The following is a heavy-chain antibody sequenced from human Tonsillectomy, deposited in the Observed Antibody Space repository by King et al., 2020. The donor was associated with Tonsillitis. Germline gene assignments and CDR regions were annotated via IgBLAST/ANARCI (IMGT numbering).Heavy chain of an antibody. Sequence: QLVQSGAEVKKPGESLKISCKDSGYNFTSNYIGWVRHVPGKGLEWMGIIYPGDSDTKDCPSCQGPVISSVHKSNTTAYLQWRSLKASDTAMYYCSKQSRDSGNFYGYWGQGTLVTVSS. V-gene: IGHV5-51*01. D-gene: IGHD3-10*01. CDR1: GYNFTSNY. J-gene: IGHJ4*02. CDR3: SKQSRDSGNFYGY. CDR2: IYPGDSDT.